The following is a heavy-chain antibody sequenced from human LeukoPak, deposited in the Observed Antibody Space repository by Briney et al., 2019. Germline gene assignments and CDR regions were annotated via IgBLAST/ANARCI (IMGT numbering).Heavy chain of an antibody. J-gene: IGHJ4*03. D-gene: IGHD3-22*01. V-gene: IGHV2-70*11. CDR1: GISLSTTGMC. Sequence: SGPAYAGRPQTLTLTCTFSGISLSTTGMCVSWIRQPPGKALEWLARIEWDDDKYYNTSLKTRLAISKDTSKNQVVLTMTNMDPVDTATYYCARIISSGHQSPPDYWWQWKQLTVSS. CDR3: ARIISSGHQSPPDY. CDR2: IEWDDDK.